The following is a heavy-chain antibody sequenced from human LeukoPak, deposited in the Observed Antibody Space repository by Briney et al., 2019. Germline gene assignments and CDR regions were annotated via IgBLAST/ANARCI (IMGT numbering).Heavy chain of an antibody. CDR2: IKQDGSET. V-gene: IGHV3-7*01. Sequence: PGGSLRLSCAASGFIFRNHWMSWVRQAPGGGLEWVAHIKQDGSETQYVDSVEDRFTLSRDDAKNSVYLQMNSLRAEDTAVYYCARSGRGVDSFYFYMDVWGKGTTVTVSS. D-gene: IGHD3-10*01. CDR1: GFIFRNHW. CDR3: ARSGRGVDSFYFYMDV. J-gene: IGHJ6*03.